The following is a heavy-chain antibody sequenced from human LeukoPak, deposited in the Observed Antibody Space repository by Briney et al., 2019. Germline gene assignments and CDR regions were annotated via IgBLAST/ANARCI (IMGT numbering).Heavy chain of an antibody. V-gene: IGHV3-30-3*01. J-gene: IGHJ2*01. CDR1: GFTFSSYA. D-gene: IGHD2-8*02. Sequence: GGSLRLSCAASGFTFSSYAMHWVRQAPGKGLEWVAVISYDGSNKYYADSVKGRFTISRDNAKNTLYLQMNSLRAEDTAVYYCTRDPGYWYFDLWGRGTLVTVSS. CDR2: ISYDGSNK. CDR3: TRDPGYWYFDL.